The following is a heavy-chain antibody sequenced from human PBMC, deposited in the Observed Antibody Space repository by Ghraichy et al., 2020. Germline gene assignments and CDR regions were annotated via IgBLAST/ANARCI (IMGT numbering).Heavy chain of an antibody. V-gene: IGHV3-7*01. J-gene: IGHJ6*03. D-gene: IGHD2-2*02. CDR3: ARARNPPYCSSTSCYSDYYYYYYMDV. CDR2: IKQDGSEK. CDR1: GFTFSSYW. Sequence: GGSLRLSCAASGFTFSSYWMSWVRQAPGKGLEWVANIKQDGSEKYYVDSVKGRFTISRDNAKNSLYLQMNSLRAEDTAVYYCARARNPPYCSSTSCYSDYYYYYYMDVWGKGTTVTVSS.